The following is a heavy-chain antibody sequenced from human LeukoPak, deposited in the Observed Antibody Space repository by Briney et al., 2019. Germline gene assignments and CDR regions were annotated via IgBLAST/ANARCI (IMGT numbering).Heavy chain of an antibody. CDR1: GFAFSDYY. Sequence: GGSLRLSCAASGFAFSDYYMSWIRQAPRKGLEWISYITMTGSVIQYSDSVKGRVTTSRDNAKNSLYLQMNSLRAEDTAVYYCARGGWSRGCFDPWGQGTLVTVSS. CDR2: ITMTGSVI. J-gene: IGHJ5*02. CDR3: ARGGWSRGCFDP. D-gene: IGHD6-19*01. V-gene: IGHV3-11*01.